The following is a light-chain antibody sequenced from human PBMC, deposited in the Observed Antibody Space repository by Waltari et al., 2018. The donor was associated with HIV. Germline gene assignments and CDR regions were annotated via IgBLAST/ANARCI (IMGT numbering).Light chain of an antibody. V-gene: IGLV1-44*01. CDR1: SSNIGSNT. CDR3: ATWDDSLNGRWV. J-gene: IGLJ3*02. Sequence: QSVLTQPPSASGTPGQRVTISCSGSSSNIGSNTVNWYQQLPGTAPKLLISSNNPRPSGCPDRFSGSKSGTSASLAISGLQSEDEADYYCATWDDSLNGRWVFGGGTKLTVL. CDR2: SNN.